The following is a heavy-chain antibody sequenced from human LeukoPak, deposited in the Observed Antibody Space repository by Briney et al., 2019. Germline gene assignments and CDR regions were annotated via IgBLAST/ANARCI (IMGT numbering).Heavy chain of an antibody. D-gene: IGHD6-19*01. Sequence: GGSLRLSCAASGFTLSNYWMSWVRQAPGKGLEWVANIKQGGSEKYYVDSVKGRFTISRDNAKNSLFLQMNSLRAEDTAVYYCASGGGWVFNNWGQGTLVTVSS. J-gene: IGHJ4*02. CDR3: ASGGGWVFNN. CDR2: IKQGGSEK. CDR1: GFTLSNYW. V-gene: IGHV3-7*01.